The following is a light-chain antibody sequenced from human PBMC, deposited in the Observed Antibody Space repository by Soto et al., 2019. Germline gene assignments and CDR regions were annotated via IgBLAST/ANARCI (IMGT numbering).Light chain of an antibody. CDR2: YNN. CDR1: DSNIGSNS. J-gene: IGLJ1*01. Sequence: VLTQPPSASGTPGQGVTLSCSGGDSNIGSNSVYWYQHLPRMAPKLLIYYNNQRPSGVPDRFSGSRSGTSASLAIVGLRSEDEAVYYCAAWDASLSACVFGKGTKVTVL. CDR3: AAWDASLSACV. V-gene: IGLV1-47*02.